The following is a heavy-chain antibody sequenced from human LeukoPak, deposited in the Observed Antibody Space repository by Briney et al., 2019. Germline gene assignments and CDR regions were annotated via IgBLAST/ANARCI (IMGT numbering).Heavy chain of an antibody. CDR3: ASARIVVVVAATRDWFDP. Sequence: SVKVSCKSTGYTFIDYYMHWVRQARGQRLEWLGCINPNSGSRNYAQKFQGRVTMTRDTSISTAYMELSRLRSDDTAVYYCASARIVVVVAATRDWFDPWGQGTLVTVSS. V-gene: IGHV1-2*02. CDR2: INPNSGSR. D-gene: IGHD2-15*01. J-gene: IGHJ5*02. CDR1: GYTFIDYY.